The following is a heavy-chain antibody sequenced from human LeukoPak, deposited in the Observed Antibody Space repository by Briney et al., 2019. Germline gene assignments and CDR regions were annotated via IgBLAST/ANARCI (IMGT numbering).Heavy chain of an antibody. CDR1: GGSISSYY. J-gene: IGHJ4*02. V-gene: IGHV4-4*07. CDR3: ARDIAMYNWNADY. Sequence: SETLSLTCTVSGGSISSYYWSWIRQTAGKGLEWIGRIYTCGSTNYNPSLKSRVTMSVDTSKNQFSLKLSSVTAADTAVYYCARDIAMYNWNADYWGQGTLVTVS. CDR2: IYTCGST. D-gene: IGHD1-20*01.